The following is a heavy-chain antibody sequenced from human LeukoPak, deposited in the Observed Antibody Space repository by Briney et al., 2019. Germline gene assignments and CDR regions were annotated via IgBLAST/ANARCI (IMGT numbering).Heavy chain of an antibody. Sequence: SVKVSCKASGGTFSSYAISWVRQAPGQGLEWMGGIIPIFGTANYAQKFQGRVTITTDESTSTAYMELSSLRSEDTAVYYCARSDIVATSVMRVNWFDPWGQGTLVTVSS. CDR1: GGTFSSYA. D-gene: IGHD5-12*01. V-gene: IGHV1-69*05. J-gene: IGHJ5*02. CDR3: ARSDIVATSVMRVNWFDP. CDR2: IIPIFGTA.